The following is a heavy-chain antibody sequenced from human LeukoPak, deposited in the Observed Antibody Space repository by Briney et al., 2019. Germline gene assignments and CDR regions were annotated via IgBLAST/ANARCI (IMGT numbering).Heavy chain of an antibody. J-gene: IGHJ4*02. Sequence: SETLSLTCTVSGGSISSSSYYGGWIRRPPGKGLEWIGTIYYSGSTYYNPSLKSRVTISVDTSKNQFSLKLSSVTAADTAVYYCRALRFLEWLDYWGQGTLVTVSS. D-gene: IGHD3-3*01. CDR1: GGSISSSSYY. V-gene: IGHV4-39*01. CDR3: RALRFLEWLDY. CDR2: IYYSGST.